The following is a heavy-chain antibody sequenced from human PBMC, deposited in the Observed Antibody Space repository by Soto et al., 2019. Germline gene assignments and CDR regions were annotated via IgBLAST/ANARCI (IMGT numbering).Heavy chain of an antibody. Sequence: SETLSLTCTVSGGSISSGGYYWSWIRQHPGKGLEWIGYIYYSGSTYYNPSLKSRVTISVDTSKNQFSLKLSSVTAADTAAYYCARVRSGHKHFDYWCQATLVSVST. V-gene: IGHV4-31*03. D-gene: IGHD6-19*01. CDR1: GGSISSGGYY. CDR2: IYYSGST. CDR3: ARVRSGHKHFDY. J-gene: IGHJ4*02.